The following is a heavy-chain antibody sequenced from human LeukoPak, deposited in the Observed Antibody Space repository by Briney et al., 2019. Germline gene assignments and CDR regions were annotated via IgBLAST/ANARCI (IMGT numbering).Heavy chain of an antibody. CDR3: ARSETTWGRDAFDI. CDR1: GDSVSRTNIA. J-gene: IGHJ3*02. V-gene: IGHV6-1*01. Sequence: WQTLSLTCAISGDSVSRTNIAWNWIRQSPSRGLEWLGRTYYRSKWYNDYAVSVQSRIIINPDTSKNQFSLQLNSVTPEDTAVYYCARSETTWGRDAFDIWGQGTMVTVSS. D-gene: IGHD3-16*01. CDR2: TYYRSKWYN.